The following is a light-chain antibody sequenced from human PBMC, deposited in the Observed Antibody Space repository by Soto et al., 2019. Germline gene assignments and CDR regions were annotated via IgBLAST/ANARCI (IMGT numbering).Light chain of an antibody. V-gene: IGLV1-40*01. Sequence: QSVLTQPPSVSGAPGQRVTISCTGSSSNIGAGYDVHWYQQLPGTAPKLLIYGNSNRPSGVPYRFSGSKSGTSASLAITGLQAEDEADYYCQSYDSSLSGYVCGTGTKVPS. CDR3: QSYDSSLSGYV. CDR2: GNS. J-gene: IGLJ1*01. CDR1: SSNIGAGYD.